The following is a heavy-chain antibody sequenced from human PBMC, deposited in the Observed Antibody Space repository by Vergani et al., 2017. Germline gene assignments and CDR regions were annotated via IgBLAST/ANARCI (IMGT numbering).Heavy chain of an antibody. V-gene: IGHV3-30*03. CDR2: ISYDGSNK. CDR3: ASHETDYGHFQAEGY. D-gene: IGHD3-16*01. Sequence: QVQLVQSGAEVKKPGASVKVSCKASGFTFSSYGMHWVRQAPGKGLEWVAVISYDGSNKYYADSVKGRFTISRDNSKNTLYLQMNSLRAEDTAVYYCASHETDYGHFQAEGYWGQGTLVTVSS. J-gene: IGHJ4*02. CDR1: GFTFSSYG.